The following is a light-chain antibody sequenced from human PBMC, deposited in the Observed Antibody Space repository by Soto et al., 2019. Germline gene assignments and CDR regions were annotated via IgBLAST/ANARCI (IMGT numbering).Light chain of an antibody. CDR2: SNN. Sequence: QLVLTQPPSASRTPGQRVTISCSGSSSNIGSNTVNWYQQLPGTAPKLLIYSNNQRPSGVPDRFSGSKSGTSASLAISGLQSEDEADYYCAAWDDSLNGVVFGGGTQLTVL. V-gene: IGLV1-44*01. J-gene: IGLJ2*01. CDR3: AAWDDSLNGVV. CDR1: SSNIGSNT.